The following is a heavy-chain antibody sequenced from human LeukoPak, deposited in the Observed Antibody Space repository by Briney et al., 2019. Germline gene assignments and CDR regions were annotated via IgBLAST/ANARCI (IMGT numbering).Heavy chain of an antibody. CDR1: ELTSSTSW. CDR3: VGWGISGITNH. J-gene: IGHJ4*02. D-gene: IGHD1-7*01. V-gene: IGHV3-7*01. Sequence: GGSLRLSCAASELTSSTSWMSWVRQAPGKGLEWVAQTKQVGSEKYYVDSVKGRFTTSRDKNSLFLQMNSVRAEDTAVYYCVGWGISGITNHWGQGTLVTVSS. CDR2: TKQVGSEK.